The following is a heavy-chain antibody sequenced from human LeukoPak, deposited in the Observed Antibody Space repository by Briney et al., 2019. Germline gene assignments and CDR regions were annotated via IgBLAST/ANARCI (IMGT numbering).Heavy chain of an antibody. CDR1: GVSITSYF. V-gene: IGHV4-4*07. CDR2: IYSSGST. CDR3: ARAGSGHSSGIFDS. J-gene: IGHJ4*02. D-gene: IGHD6-19*01. Sequence: SETLSLTCTVSGVSITSYFWTWIRQPAGKGLQYIGRIYSSGSTNYNPALKSRVTMSVDTSKNQFSLKLNSVTAADTAIYYCARAGSGHSSGIFDSWGQGTLVTVSS.